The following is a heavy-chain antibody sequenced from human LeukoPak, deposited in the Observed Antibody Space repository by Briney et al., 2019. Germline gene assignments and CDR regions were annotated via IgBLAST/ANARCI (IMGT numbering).Heavy chain of an antibody. CDR3: ASTTPDYYGSGSPMGYFDY. Sequence: GESLKISCKGSGYRFTSYWIGWVRQMPGKGLEWMGIIYPGDSDTRYSPSFQAQVTISADKSISTAYLQWSSLKASDTAMYYCASTTPDYYGSGSPMGYFDYWGQGTLVTVSS. CDR2: IYPGDSDT. J-gene: IGHJ4*02. CDR1: GYRFTSYW. V-gene: IGHV5-51*01. D-gene: IGHD3-10*01.